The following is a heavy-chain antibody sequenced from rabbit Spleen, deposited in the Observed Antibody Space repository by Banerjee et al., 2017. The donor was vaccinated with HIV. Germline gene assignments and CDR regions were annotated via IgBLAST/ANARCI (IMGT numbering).Heavy chain of an antibody. V-gene: IGHV1S7*01. D-gene: IGHD1-1*01. CDR2: IDPVFGIT. CDR1: GFTLSSYY. CDR3: ARMPYGGGNGYYLSV. Sequence: QLEESAGGLVQPGGSLKLSCKASGFTLSSYYMNWVRQAPGKGLEWIGYIDPVFGITYYANWVNGRFSISRENAQNTVFLQMTSLTAADTATYFCARMPYGGGNGYYLSVWGPGTLVTVS. J-gene: IGHJ6*01.